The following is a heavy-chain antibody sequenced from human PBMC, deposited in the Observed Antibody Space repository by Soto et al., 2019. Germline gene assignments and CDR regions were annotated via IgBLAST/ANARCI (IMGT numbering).Heavy chain of an antibody. J-gene: IGHJ6*02. V-gene: IGHV4-4*08. CDR2: VYTSDYT. CDR3: ARDSDTAAGFGMDV. CDR1: GASIRSYY. D-gene: IGHD5-18*01. Sequence: SETLSLTCSVSGASIRSYYWHWIRQPPGKGLEWIGYVYTSDYTRYSSSLKSRVTISVDTSKSQFYLRLNSLTAADTAVYYCARDSDTAAGFGMDVWGQGTTVTVSS.